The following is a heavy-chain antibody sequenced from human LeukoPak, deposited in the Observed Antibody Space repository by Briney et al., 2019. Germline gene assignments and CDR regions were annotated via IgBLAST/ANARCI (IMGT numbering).Heavy chain of an antibody. D-gene: IGHD4-17*01. CDR2: VYCDDDK. Sequence: SGPTLLQPTLTLTLTCTFSGLSLRTSGVGVGWFRQPPAEALEWLTLVYCDDDKRYSPSLKSRLTITKDTSKNQVVLAMTNMDPVDTATYYCAHILSTDIDYWGPGTLATVSS. CDR1: GLSLRTSGVG. V-gene: IGHV2-5*02. J-gene: IGHJ4*02. CDR3: AHILSTDIDY.